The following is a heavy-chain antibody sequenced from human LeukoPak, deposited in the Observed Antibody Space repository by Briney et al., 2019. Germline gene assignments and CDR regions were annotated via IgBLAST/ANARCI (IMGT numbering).Heavy chain of an antibody. Sequence: SETLSLTCTVSGGSISSYYWSWIRQRPGKGLEWIGYIYYSGSTNYNPSLKSRVTISVDTSKNQFSLKLSSVTAADTAVYYCARCLKAYFDYWGQGTLVTVSS. CDR1: GGSISSYY. J-gene: IGHJ4*02. CDR2: IYYSGST. V-gene: IGHV4-59*01. CDR3: ARCLKAYFDY.